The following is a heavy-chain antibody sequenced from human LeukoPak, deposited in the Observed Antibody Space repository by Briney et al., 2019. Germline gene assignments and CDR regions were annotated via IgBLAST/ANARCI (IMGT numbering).Heavy chain of an antibody. CDR3: TSSLGTNWGAYYYYMDV. V-gene: IGHV3-73*01. CDR2: IRNKANSYAT. D-gene: IGHD7-27*01. Sequence: GGSLRLSCVASGFTFSGSAMHWVRQASGKGLEWIGHIRNKANSYATAYAASVKGRFTISRDESKNTAYLQMNSLRTEDTAVYYCTSSLGTNWGAYYYYMDVWGKGTTVTVSS. J-gene: IGHJ6*03. CDR1: GFTFSGSA.